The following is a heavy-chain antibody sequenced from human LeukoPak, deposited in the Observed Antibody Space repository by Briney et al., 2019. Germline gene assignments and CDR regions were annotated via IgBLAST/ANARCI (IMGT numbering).Heavy chain of an antibody. V-gene: IGHV1-2*02. D-gene: IGHD6-13*01. CDR2: INPDSGGT. CDR3: ARASSWYSYGMDV. Sequence: ASVRVSCKASGYTFTGYYMHWVRQAPGQGLEWMGWINPDSGGTNYAQKFQGRVTMTRDTYISTVYMELRRPRSDDTAVYHCARASSWYSYGMDVWGQGTTVTVSS. CDR1: GYTFTGYY. J-gene: IGHJ6*02.